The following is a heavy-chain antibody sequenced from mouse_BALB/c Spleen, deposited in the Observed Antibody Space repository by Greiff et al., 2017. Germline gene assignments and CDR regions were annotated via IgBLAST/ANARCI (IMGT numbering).Heavy chain of an antibody. CDR2: IYWDDDK. CDR3: ARRVTGPFAY. D-gene: IGHD4-1*01. V-gene: IGHV8-12*01. J-gene: IGHJ3*01. Sequence: QVTLKESGPGILQPSQTLSLTCSFSGFSLSTSGMGVSWIRQPSGKGLEWLAHIYWDDDKRYNPSLKSRLTISKDTSRNQVFLKITSVDTADTATYYCARRVTGPFAYWGQGTLVTVSA. CDR1: GFSLSTSGMG.